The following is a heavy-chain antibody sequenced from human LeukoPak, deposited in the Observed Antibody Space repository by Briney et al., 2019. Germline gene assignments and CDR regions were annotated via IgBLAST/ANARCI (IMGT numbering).Heavy chain of an antibody. J-gene: IGHJ4*02. V-gene: IGHV3-48*03. Sequence: GGSLRLSCAASGFTFSSYEMNWVRQAPGKGLEWVSYISSSGSTIYYADSVKGRFTISRDNAKNSLYLQMNSLRAEDTAVYYCARDADRGVFDYWGQGTLVTVSS. CDR3: ARDADRGVFDY. D-gene: IGHD3-10*01. CDR2: ISSSGSTI. CDR1: GFTFSSYE.